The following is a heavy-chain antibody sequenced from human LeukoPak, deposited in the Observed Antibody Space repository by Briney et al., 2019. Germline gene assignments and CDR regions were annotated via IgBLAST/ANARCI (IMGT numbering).Heavy chain of an antibody. V-gene: IGHV4-39*01. D-gene: IGHD6-19*01. CDR1: GFTFSNAW. CDR2: IYYSGST. Sequence: PGGSLRLSCAASGFTFSNAWMSWVRQAPGKGLEWIGSIYYSGSTYYNPSLKSRVTISVDTSKNQFSLKLSSVTAADTAVYYCARHGGQWLVPYYFDYWGQGTLVTVSS. J-gene: IGHJ4*02. CDR3: ARHGGQWLVPYYFDY.